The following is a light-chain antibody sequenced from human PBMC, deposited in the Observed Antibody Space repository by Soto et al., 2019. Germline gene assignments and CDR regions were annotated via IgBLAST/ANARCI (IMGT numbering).Light chain of an antibody. CDR2: DAS. J-gene: IGKJ4*01. CDR3: QQGGS. V-gene: IGKV3-11*01. CDR1: QSVSTY. Sequence: EIVLTQSPATLSLSPGEGATLSCRASQSVSTYLAWYQQKPGQAPRLLIYDASNRATGIPARFSGSGSGTDFTLNISSLEPEDFAVYYCQQGGSFGGGTKVEIK.